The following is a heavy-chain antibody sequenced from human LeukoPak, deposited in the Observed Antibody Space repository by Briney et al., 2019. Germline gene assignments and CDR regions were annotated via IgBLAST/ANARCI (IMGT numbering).Heavy chain of an antibody. CDR3: AKVRYCSGVNCYPDDN. V-gene: IGHV3-53*05. CDR2: IYSDGTT. Sequence: GGSLRLSCAASGFTVSTNYMTWVRQAPGKGLEWVSEIYSDGTTYYADSVKGRFTISRDNSKNTLYLQMDSLRAEDTAVYYCAKVRYCSGVNCYPDDNWGQGTLVTVSS. D-gene: IGHD2-15*01. J-gene: IGHJ4*02. CDR1: GFTVSTNY.